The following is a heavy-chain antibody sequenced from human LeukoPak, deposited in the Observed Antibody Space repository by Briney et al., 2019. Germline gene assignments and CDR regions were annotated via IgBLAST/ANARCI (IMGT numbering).Heavy chain of an antibody. CDR1: GGSFSGYY. CDR2: INHSGGT. CDR3: AREAADYYDSSGYYGD. D-gene: IGHD3-22*01. J-gene: IGHJ4*02. V-gene: IGHV4-34*01. Sequence: SETLSLTCAVYGGSFSGYYWSWIRQPPGKGLEWIGEINHSGGTKYNPSLKSRVTISVDTSKNQFSLKLSSVTAADTAVYYCAREAADYYDSSGYYGDWGQGTLVTVSS.